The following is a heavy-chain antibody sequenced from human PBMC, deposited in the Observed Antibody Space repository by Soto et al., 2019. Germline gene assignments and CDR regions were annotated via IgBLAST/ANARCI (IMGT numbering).Heavy chain of an antibody. CDR1: GFTFSGYW. D-gene: IGHD6-19*01. V-gene: IGHV3-74*01. Sequence: GGSLRLSCAASGFTFSGYWMHWVRQAPGEGLVWVSQIYNDGGSTSFADSVKGRFTISRDSAKTTLYLQMNSLRAEDTAVYFCARGTSGLPGFDYWGQGALVTVSS. CDR3: ARGTSGLPGFDY. CDR2: IYNDGGST. J-gene: IGHJ4*02.